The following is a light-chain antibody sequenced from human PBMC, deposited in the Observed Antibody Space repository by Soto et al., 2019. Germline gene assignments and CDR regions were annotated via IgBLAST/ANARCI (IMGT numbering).Light chain of an antibody. V-gene: IGLV2-8*01. CDR1: SSDVGDYNY. CDR2: EVS. Sequence: QAVVTQPPSASGSPGQSVTISCTGTSSDVGDYNYVSWYQHHPGKAPKLMIYEVSKRPSGVPDRFSGSKSGNTASLTVSGLQADDEADYYCSSYAGSNNFVVFGGGTKVTVL. CDR3: SSYAGSNNFVV. J-gene: IGLJ2*01.